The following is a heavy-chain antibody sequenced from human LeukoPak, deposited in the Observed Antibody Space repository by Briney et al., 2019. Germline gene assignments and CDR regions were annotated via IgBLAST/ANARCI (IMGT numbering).Heavy chain of an antibody. J-gene: IGHJ4*02. CDR1: GFTFSGYW. V-gene: IGHV3-74*01. CDR3: ARSNQADDY. D-gene: IGHD1-14*01. Sequence: PGRSLRLSCAASGFTFSGYWMHWVRQVPGKGLVWVARINPGGSSTTYADSVKGRFTISRDNAKNTLYLQMDSLRAEDTGVYYCARSNQADDYWGQGTLVTVSS. CDR2: INPGGSST.